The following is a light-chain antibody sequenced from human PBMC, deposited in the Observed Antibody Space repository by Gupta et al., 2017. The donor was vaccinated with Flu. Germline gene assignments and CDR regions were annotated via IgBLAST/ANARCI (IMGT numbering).Light chain of an antibody. V-gene: IGKV3-20*01. CDR3: QQYGSSRWT. CDR1: QSVSSSY. CDR2: GAS. J-gene: IGKJ1*01. Sequence: EIVLTQHPGTLSLSQGERTTLSCRASQSVSSSYLAWYQQKPGQAPRLLIYGASSRATGIADRFSGSGSGTDFTLTISRLEPEDFAVYYCQQYGSSRWTFGQGTKVEIK.